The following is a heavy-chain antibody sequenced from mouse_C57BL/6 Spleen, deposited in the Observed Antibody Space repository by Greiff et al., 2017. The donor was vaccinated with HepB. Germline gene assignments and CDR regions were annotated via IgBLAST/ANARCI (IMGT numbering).Heavy chain of an antibody. Sequence: VQLQESGPELVKPGASVKISCKASGYAFSSSWMNWVKQRPGKGLEWIGRIYPGDGDTNYNGKCKGKATLTADKSSSTAYMQLSSLTSEDSAVYCCARGGSAGAYWGQGTLVTVSA. CDR2: IYPGDGDT. V-gene: IGHV1-82*01. D-gene: IGHD1-1*01. CDR3: ARGGSAGAY. J-gene: IGHJ3*01. CDR1: GYAFSSSW.